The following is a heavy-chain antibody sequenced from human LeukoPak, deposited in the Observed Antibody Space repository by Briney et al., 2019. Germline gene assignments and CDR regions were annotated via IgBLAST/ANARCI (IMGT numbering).Heavy chain of an antibody. CDR2: INHSGST. CDR3: ARGTGDYYDYVWGSYRMHPYYFDY. J-gene: IGHJ4*02. D-gene: IGHD3-16*02. Sequence: SETLSLTCAVYGGSFSGYYWSWIRQPPGKGLEWIGEINHSGSTNYNPSLKSRVTISVDTSKNQFSLKLSSVTAADTAVYYCARGTGDYYDYVWGSYRMHPYYFDYWGQGTLVTVSS. V-gene: IGHV4-34*01. CDR1: GGSFSGYY.